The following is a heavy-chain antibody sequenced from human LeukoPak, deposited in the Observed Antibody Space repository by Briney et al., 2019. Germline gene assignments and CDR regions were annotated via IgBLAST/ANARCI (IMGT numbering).Heavy chain of an antibody. J-gene: IGHJ6*02. CDR1: GGSFSGYY. CDR2: INHSGST. D-gene: IGHD6-19*01. Sequence: SETLSLTCAVYGGSFSGYYWSWIRQPPGKGLEWIGEINHSGSTNYNPSLKSRVTISVDTSKNQFSLKLSSVAAAGTAVYYCARCIAVAGGSLYYYYGMDVWGQGTTVTVSS. V-gene: IGHV4-34*01. CDR3: ARCIAVAGGSLYYYYGMDV.